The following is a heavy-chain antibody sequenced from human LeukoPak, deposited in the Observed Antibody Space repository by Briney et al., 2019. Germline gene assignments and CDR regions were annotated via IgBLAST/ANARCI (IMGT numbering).Heavy chain of an antibody. CDR1: GGTFSRHA. J-gene: IGHJ4*02. Sequence: ASVKVSRKASGGTFSRHAISWVRQAPGQGLEWMGGITPMFGTANYAQKFQGRVTITADESTSTAYMELSSLRSEDTAVYYCVRDGSYYDSSGYYYLYWGQGTLVTVSS. CDR2: ITPMFGTA. D-gene: IGHD3-22*01. CDR3: VRDGSYYDSSGYYYLY. V-gene: IGHV1-69*13.